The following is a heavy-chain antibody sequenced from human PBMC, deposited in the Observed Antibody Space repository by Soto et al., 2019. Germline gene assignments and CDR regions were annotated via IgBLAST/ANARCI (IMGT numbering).Heavy chain of an antibody. CDR2: INHSGST. CDR1: GGSFSGYY. V-gene: IGHV4-34*01. D-gene: IGHD3-22*01. CDR3: ARGAHDTYYYDSSGYYYGAFDI. Sequence: PSETLSLTCAVYGGSFSGYYWSWIRQPPGKGLEWIGEINHSGSTNYNPSLKSRVTISVDTSKNQFSLKLSSVTAADTAVYYCARGAHDTYYYDSSGYYYGAFDIWGQGTMVT. J-gene: IGHJ3*02.